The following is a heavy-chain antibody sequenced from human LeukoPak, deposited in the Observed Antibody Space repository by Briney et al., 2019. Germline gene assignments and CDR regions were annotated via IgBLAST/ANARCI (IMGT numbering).Heavy chain of an antibody. V-gene: IGHV3-11*01. CDR1: GFTFSDFY. CDR3: ARTSYSYGLFDF. J-gene: IGHJ4*02. Sequence: PGGSLRLSCAASGFTFSDFYMSWIPQAPGKGLEWVSYISHSGHIMSYADSVKGRFTISTDNAKNSLYLQMNSLRADDTAVYYWARTSYSYGLFDFWGQGTLVTVSS. D-gene: IGHD5-18*01. CDR2: ISHSGHIM.